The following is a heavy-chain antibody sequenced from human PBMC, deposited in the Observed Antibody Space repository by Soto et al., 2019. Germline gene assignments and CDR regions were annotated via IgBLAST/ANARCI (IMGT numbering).Heavy chain of an antibody. V-gene: IGHV3-23*01. J-gene: IGHJ4*02. Sequence: EVQLLESGGGLVQPGGSLRLSCAASGFTFNNYAMTWVRQAPGKGLEWVSAISGGGDTTSYADSVKGRFTVSRDGSKNTLYLQMSSPRAEATALYYCAKGRGGSGSLTPRVDFWGQGTLVTVSS. D-gene: IGHD3-10*01. CDR1: GFTFNNYA. CDR3: AKGRGGSGSLTPRVDF. CDR2: ISGGGDTT.